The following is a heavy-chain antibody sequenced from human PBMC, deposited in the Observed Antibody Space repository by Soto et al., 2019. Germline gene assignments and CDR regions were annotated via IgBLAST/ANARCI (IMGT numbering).Heavy chain of an antibody. V-gene: IGHV4-31*03. Sequence: QVQLQESGPGLVKPSQTLSLTCTVSGGSISSAGYCWTWIRQPPGKGLEWIGYVPYTGSTFYNRSLKSRLTISVDTSRNQFSLKLTSVTAANKAVYCCASEEAARIESWFDPWCQGILVTVST. CDR1: GGSISSAGYC. J-gene: IGHJ5*02. D-gene: IGHD6-6*01. CDR2: VPYTGST. CDR3: ASEEAARIESWFDP.